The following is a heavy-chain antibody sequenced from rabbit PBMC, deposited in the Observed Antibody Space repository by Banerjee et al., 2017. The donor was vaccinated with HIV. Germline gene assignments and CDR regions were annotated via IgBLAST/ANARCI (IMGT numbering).Heavy chain of an antibody. Sequence: QSLEESGGDLVKPGASLTLTCKASGIDISRYNMQWVRQSPEKGLEYIGYIHYDGRTYYASWAKGRFTISRTSSTTVALQMTSLTAADTATYFCARDLAGVIGWNFDLWGPGTLVTVS. J-gene: IGHJ4*01. CDR1: GIDISRYN. CDR2: IHYDGRT. CDR3: ARDLAGVIGWNFDL. D-gene: IGHD4-1*01. V-gene: IGHV1S40*01.